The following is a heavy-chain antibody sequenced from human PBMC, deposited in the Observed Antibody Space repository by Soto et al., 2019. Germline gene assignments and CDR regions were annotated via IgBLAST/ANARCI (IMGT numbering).Heavy chain of an antibody. CDR1: GYTFTSYG. D-gene: IGHD3-10*01. Sequence: ASVKVSCKASGYTFTSYGISWVRQAPGQGLEWMGWISAYNGNTNYAQKLQGRVTMTTDTSTSTAYMELRSLRSDDTAVYYCARDIWSYGSGSYARYYFDYWGQGTLVPVSS. CDR2: ISAYNGNT. J-gene: IGHJ4*02. CDR3: ARDIWSYGSGSYARYYFDY. V-gene: IGHV1-18*01.